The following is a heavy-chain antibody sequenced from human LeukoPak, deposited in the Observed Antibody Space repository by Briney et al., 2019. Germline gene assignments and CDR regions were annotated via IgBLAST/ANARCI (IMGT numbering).Heavy chain of an antibody. CDR1: GYSISSGYY. J-gene: IGHJ5*02. Sequence: SETLSLTCAVSGYSISSGYYWGWIRQPPRKGLEWIGSIYHTGSTYHNPSLKSRVTISLDTSKNQFSLKLTSVTAADTAVYYCARVPHGETIFGVLLYWLDPWRQGTLVTVFS. D-gene: IGHD3-3*01. CDR2: IYHTGST. CDR3: ARVPHGETIFGVLLYWLDP. V-gene: IGHV4-38-2*01.